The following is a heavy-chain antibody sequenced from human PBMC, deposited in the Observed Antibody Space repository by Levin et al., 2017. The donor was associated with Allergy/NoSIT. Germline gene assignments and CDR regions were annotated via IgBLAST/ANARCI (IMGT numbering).Heavy chain of an antibody. V-gene: IGHV3-7*01. CDR1: GFTFSSYW. CDR3: ARAWSSSWYDAFDI. J-gene: IGHJ3*02. CDR2: IKQDGSEK. Sequence: GGSLTLSCAASGFTFSSYWMSWVRQAPGKGLEWVANIKQDGSEKYFVDSVRGRFTISRDNAKNSLYLQMNSLRAEDTAVYYCARAWSSSWYDAFDIWGQGTMVTVSS. D-gene: IGHD6-13*01.